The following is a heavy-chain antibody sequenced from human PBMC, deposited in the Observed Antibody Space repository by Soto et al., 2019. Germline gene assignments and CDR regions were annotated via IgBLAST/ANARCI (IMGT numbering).Heavy chain of an antibody. CDR3: ARDLAAGDY. CDR2: FNPTRGST. V-gene: IGHV1-46*01. D-gene: IGHD6-13*01. CDR1: GYPFINYY. J-gene: IGHJ4*02. Sequence: QVQLVQSGAEVKKPGASVKLSGPASGYPFINYYIHWVRQSPGQGLEWLGIFNPTRGSTNYAKKFQGRVTLTMDTSTRTVYMELSSLRFDDTAVYYCARDLAAGDYWGQGTLGSVAS.